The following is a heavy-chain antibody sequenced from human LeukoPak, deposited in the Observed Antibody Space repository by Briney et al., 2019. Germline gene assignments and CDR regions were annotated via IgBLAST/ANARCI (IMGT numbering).Heavy chain of an antibody. J-gene: IGHJ5*02. CDR2: ISHSGNT. V-gene: IGHV4-30-2*01. CDR3: ARVVGGGDYVGWFDP. Sequence: KPSQTLSLTCAVSGGSISSGGYSWSWIRQPPGKGLEWIGYISHSGNTYFNPSLKSRVTISLDRSKNQFSLKLSSVTAADTAVYYCARVVGGGDYVGWFDPWGQGTLVTVSS. CDR1: GGSISSGGYS. D-gene: IGHD4-17*01.